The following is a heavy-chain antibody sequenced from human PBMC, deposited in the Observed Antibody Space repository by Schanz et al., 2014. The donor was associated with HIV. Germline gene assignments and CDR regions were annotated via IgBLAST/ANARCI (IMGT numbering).Heavy chain of an antibody. CDR2: INAYNGNT. V-gene: IGHV1-18*01. D-gene: IGHD3-9*01. Sequence: GPEVKRPGASVTVSCKTSGYTFSHYGVSWVRQAPGQGLEWMGWINAYNGNTNYAQKLQGRVTMTTDTSTSTAYMELRSLRSDDTAVYYCARTDYDILTGYSLGYYGMDVWGQGTTVTVSS. CDR3: ARTDYDILTGYSLGYYGMDV. CDR1: GYTFSHYG. J-gene: IGHJ6*02.